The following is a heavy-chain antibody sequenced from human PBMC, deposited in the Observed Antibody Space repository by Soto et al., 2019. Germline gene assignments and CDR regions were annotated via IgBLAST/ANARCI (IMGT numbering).Heavy chain of an antibody. V-gene: IGHV3-23*01. Sequence: SLRLSCAASGFTFSSYAMSWVRQAPGKGLEWVSAISGSGGSTYYADSVKGRFTISRDNSKNTLYLQMNSLRAEDTAVYYCAKDRYSNGYYYYMDVWGKGTTVTVSS. J-gene: IGHJ6*03. CDR1: GFTFSSYA. CDR2: ISGSGGST. D-gene: IGHD4-4*01. CDR3: AKDRYSNGYYYYMDV.